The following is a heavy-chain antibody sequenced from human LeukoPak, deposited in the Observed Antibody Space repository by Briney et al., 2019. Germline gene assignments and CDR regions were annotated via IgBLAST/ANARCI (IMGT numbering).Heavy chain of an antibody. CDR2: IKQDGSEK. J-gene: IGHJ4*02. CDR1: GFTFSSYW. D-gene: IGHD3-9*01. Sequence: PGGSLRLSCAASGFTFSSYWMSWVRQAPGKGLEWEANIKQDGSEKYYVDSVKGRFTISRDNAKNSLYLQMNSLRAEDTAVYYCARDRVRYFDWLLSDDYYFDYWGQGTLVTVSS. CDR3: ARDRVRYFDWLLSDDYYFDY. V-gene: IGHV3-7*01.